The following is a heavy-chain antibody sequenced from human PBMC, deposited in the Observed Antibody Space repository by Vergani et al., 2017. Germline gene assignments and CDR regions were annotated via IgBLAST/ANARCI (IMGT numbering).Heavy chain of an antibody. Sequence: QVQLVQSGAEVKKPGASVKVSCKASGYTFTSYAMHWVRQAPGQRREWMGWINAGNGNTKYSQKFQGRVTITRDTSASTAYMELSSLRSEDTAVYYCAKDEPGDDYGDYGSSDYGMDVWGQGTTVTVSS. D-gene: IGHD4-17*01. CDR2: INAGNGNT. J-gene: IGHJ6*02. V-gene: IGHV1-3*01. CDR3: AKDEPGDDYGDYGSSDYGMDV. CDR1: GYTFTSYA.